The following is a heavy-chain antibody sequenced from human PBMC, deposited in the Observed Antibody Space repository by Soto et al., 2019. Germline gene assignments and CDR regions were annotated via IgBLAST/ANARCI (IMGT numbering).Heavy chain of an antibody. V-gene: IGHV1-69*13. D-gene: IGHD3-10*01. CDR1: GGTFSSYA. CDR2: IIPIFGTA. Sequence: SVKVSCKASGGTFSSYAISWVRQAPVQGLEWMGGIIPIFGTANYAQKFQGGVTITADESTSTAYMELSSLRSEDTALYYCARDPRPHGSGVRDAFDICRQGTMVTV. CDR3: ARDPRPHGSGVRDAFDI. J-gene: IGHJ3*02.